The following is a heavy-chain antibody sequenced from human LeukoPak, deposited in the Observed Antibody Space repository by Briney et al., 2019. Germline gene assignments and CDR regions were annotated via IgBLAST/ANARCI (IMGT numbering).Heavy chain of an antibody. J-gene: IGHJ4*02. V-gene: IGHV1-2*02. D-gene: IGHD3-3*02. CDR1: GYTFTGYY. CDR2: INPNSGAT. Sequence: GASVKVSCKASGYTFTGYYMYWVRQAPGQGLEWMGWINPNSGATNYAQKFQGRVTMTRDTSISTAYMELSRLRSDDTAVYYCARGIRVPYYFDYWGQGTLVTVSS. CDR3: ARGIRVPYYFDY.